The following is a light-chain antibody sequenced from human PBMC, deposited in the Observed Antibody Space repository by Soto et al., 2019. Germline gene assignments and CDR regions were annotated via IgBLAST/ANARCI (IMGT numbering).Light chain of an antibody. Sequence: EIVMTQSPATLSVSLGDRATLSCRASQSVGSYLAWYPQKPGQAPRLLIYGASTRATGIPARFSCSVSETDFTLTISSLQSEDFAVYYCQQYDSWPPSSTFGQGTKLEIK. J-gene: IGKJ2*01. CDR3: QQYDSWPPSST. CDR1: QSVGSY. CDR2: GAS. V-gene: IGKV3-15*01.